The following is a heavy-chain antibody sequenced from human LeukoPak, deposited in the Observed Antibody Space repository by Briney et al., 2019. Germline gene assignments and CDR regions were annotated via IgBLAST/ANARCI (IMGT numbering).Heavy chain of an antibody. V-gene: IGHV4-39*07. Sequence: SETLSLTCTVSGGSISSSSYYWGWIRQPPGKGLEWIGSIYYSGSTYYNPSLKSRVTISVDTSKNQFSLKLSSVTAADTAVYYCARGRGRNYYDSSGYQSTLDYWGQGTLVTVSS. CDR2: IYYSGST. D-gene: IGHD3-22*01. J-gene: IGHJ4*02. CDR3: ARGRGRNYYDSSGYQSTLDY. CDR1: GGSISSSSYY.